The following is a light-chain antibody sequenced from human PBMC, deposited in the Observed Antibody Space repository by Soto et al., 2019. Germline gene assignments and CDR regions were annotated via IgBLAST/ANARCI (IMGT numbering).Light chain of an antibody. J-gene: IGKJ5*01. V-gene: IGKV3-20*01. CDR1: QSVSSSY. CDR2: GAS. Sequence: EMVLTQSPSTLSLSPGERATLSCRASQSVSSSYLAWYQQKPGQAPRLLIYGASSRATGIPDRFSGSGSGTEFTLTVSSLQSEDFAVYYCQQYKNWPLITSGQGTRPEI. CDR3: QQYKNWPLIT.